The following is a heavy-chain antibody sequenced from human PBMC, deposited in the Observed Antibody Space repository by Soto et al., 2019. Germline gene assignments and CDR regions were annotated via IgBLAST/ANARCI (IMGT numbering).Heavy chain of an antibody. D-gene: IGHD2-8*02. J-gene: IGHJ4*02. CDR1: GGSIRRNDYF. CDR2: IYSNGGT. Sequence: LQLQESGPGVVKPSETLSLACSVSGGSIRRNDYFWGWVRQPPGKGLEWIASIYSNGGTYDSPSLKSRATVSIDTSKNQFFLTVRSVTAADTAVYYCASFLVGATARNDFDSWGQGTLVTISS. CDR3: ASFLVGATARNDFDS. V-gene: IGHV4-39*01.